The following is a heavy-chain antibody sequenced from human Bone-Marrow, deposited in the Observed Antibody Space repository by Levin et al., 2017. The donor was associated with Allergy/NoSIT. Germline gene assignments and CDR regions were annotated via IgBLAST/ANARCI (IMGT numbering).Heavy chain of an antibody. V-gene: IGHV3-30-3*01. CDR1: GLTFSSYA. CDR3: ARDGIPAAGTRRGYYYFYYYMDV. Sequence: GGSLRLSCVASGLTFSSYAMHWVRQAPGKGLEWVAVISYDGSNKYYADSVKGRFTISRDNSKNTLYLHMNSLRAEDTAVYYCARDGIPAAGTRRGYYYFYYYMDVWGKGTTVTVSS. CDR2: ISYDGSNK. D-gene: IGHD6-13*01. J-gene: IGHJ6*03.